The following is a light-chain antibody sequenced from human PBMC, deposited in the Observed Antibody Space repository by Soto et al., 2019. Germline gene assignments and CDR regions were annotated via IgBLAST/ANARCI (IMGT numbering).Light chain of an antibody. CDR1: QSISSY. J-gene: IGKJ4*01. CDR2: AAS. CDR3: QQSYSTPLT. Sequence: DIQMTQSPSSLSASVGDRVTITCRASQSISSYLNWYQQKPGKAPKLLIYAASSLQSGVPSRFSSSGSGTDLTLTISSLQPEDFATYYCQQSYSTPLTFGGGTKVEIK. V-gene: IGKV1-39*01.